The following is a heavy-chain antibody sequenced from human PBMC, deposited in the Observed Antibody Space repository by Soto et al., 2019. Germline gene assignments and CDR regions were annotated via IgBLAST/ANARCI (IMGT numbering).Heavy chain of an antibody. CDR3: AKRRGAGGHFDY. CDR2: VSIGGST. J-gene: IGHJ4*02. V-gene: IGHV3-23*01. Sequence: GGSLRLSCAASGSTFSSYAMGWVRQGPGKGLEWAAVVSIGGSTHYADSVRGRFTISRDNSKNTLSLQMNSLTAEDTAVYFCAKRRGAGGHFDYWGQGALVTVSS. D-gene: IGHD2-15*01. CDR1: GSTFSSYA.